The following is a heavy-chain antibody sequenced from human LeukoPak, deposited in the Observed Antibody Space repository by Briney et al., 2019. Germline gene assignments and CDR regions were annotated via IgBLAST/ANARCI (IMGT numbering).Heavy chain of an antibody. D-gene: IGHD4-23*01. CDR1: GYSFTSYW. CDR2: IYPGDSDT. Sequence: PGESLKISCKGSGYSFTSYWIGWVRQMPGKGLEWMGIIYPGDSDTRYSPSFQGQVTISADKSISTAYLQWSSLKASDTAMYYCARRRHDYGGTWRAFDIWGQGTMVTVSS. V-gene: IGHV5-51*03. CDR3: ARRRHDYGGTWRAFDI. J-gene: IGHJ3*02.